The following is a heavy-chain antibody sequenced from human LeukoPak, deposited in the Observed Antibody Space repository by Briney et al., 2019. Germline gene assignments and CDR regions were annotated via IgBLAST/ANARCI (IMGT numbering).Heavy chain of an antibody. Sequence: SETLSLTCTVSGYSISSGYYWGWIRQPPGKGLEWIGSIYHSGSTYCNPSLKSRVTISVDTSKNQFSLKLGSVTAADTAVYYCARDSSLRGYSYGQGYWGQGTLVTVSS. D-gene: IGHD5-18*01. V-gene: IGHV4-38-2*02. CDR1: GYSISSGYY. CDR2: IYHSGST. J-gene: IGHJ4*02. CDR3: ARDSSLRGYSYGQGY.